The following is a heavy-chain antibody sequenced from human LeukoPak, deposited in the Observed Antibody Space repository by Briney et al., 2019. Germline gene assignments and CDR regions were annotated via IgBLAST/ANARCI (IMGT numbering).Heavy chain of an antibody. CDR1: GYTFTVYY. CDR2: ISAYNGNT. CDR3: GRAPVAVAGAALWY. Sequence: ASVKVSCKASGYTFTVYYMHWVRQAPGQGLEWMGWISAYNGNTNYAQKVQGRVTMTTDTSTSTAYVELRSLRSDDTAVYYCGRAPVAVAGAALWYWGQGTRVTVSS. D-gene: IGHD6-19*01. J-gene: IGHJ4*02. V-gene: IGHV1-18*04.